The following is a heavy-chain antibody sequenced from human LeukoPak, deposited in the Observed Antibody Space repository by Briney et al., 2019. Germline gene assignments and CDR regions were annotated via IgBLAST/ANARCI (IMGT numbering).Heavy chain of an antibody. D-gene: IGHD2-15*01. J-gene: IGHJ4*02. CDR2: IIPIFGTA. V-gene: IGHV1-69*06. CDR1: GGTFSSYA. Sequence: GASVKVSCKASGGTFSSYAISWVRQAPGQGLEWTGGIIPIFGTANYAQKFQGRVTITADKSTSTAYMELSSLRSEDTAVYYCAREDCSGGSCYYDYWGQGTLVTVSS. CDR3: AREDCSGGSCYYDY.